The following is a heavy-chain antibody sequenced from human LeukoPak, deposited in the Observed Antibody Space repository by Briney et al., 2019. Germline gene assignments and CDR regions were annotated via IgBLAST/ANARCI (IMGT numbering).Heavy chain of an antibody. J-gene: IGHJ4*02. V-gene: IGHV3-30*04. CDR2: ISYDGSNK. Sequence: GGSLRLSCAASGFTFSSYAMHWVRQAPGKGLEWVAVISYDGSNKYYADSVKGRFTISRDNSKNTLYLQMNSLRAEDTAVYYCARGGWYFLGSHGFDYWGQGTLVTVSS. CDR3: ARGGWYFLGSHGFDY. D-gene: IGHD6-19*01. CDR1: GFTFSSYA.